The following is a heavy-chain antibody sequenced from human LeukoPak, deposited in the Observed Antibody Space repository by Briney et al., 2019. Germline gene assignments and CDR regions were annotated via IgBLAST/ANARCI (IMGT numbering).Heavy chain of an antibody. CDR1: GFTFSSYS. V-gene: IGHV3-21*01. J-gene: IGHJ4*02. Sequence: GGSLRLSCAASGFTFSSYSMNWVRQAPGKGLEWVSSISSSSSYIYYADSVKGRFTISRDNAKNSLYLQMNSLRAEDTAVYYCARAPPPSSGSYYTGWGQGTLVTVSS. D-gene: IGHD3-10*01. CDR3: ARAPPPSSGSYYTG. CDR2: ISSSSSYI.